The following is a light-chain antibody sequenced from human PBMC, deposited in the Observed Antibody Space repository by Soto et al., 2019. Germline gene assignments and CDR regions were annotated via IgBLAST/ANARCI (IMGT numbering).Light chain of an antibody. Sequence: DIQMTQSPSSLSASVGDRVTITCRASQSINSYVNWYQQKPGKAPKLLIYEASSLQSGVPSRFSGSGSGTDFTLTSSSLQSEDFATYYCQQTYSTPRTFGQGTKVEI. CDR2: EAS. CDR1: QSINSY. V-gene: IGKV1-39*01. J-gene: IGKJ1*01. CDR3: QQTYSTPRT.